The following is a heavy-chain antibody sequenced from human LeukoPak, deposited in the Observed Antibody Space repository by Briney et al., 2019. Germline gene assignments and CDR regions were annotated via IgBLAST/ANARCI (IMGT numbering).Heavy chain of an antibody. CDR3: AIMHPYYDGSGYWVQ. D-gene: IGHD3-22*01. Sequence: PGESLRLSCAASGFTFSSYAMSWVRQAPGKGLEWVSGISTSGGSTSYADSVKGRFTISRDNPRNTLYMQMNGLRAEDTALYYCAIMHPYYDGSGYWVQWGQGTLVTVSS. V-gene: IGHV3-23*01. CDR1: GFTFSSYA. CDR2: ISTSGGST. J-gene: IGHJ4*02.